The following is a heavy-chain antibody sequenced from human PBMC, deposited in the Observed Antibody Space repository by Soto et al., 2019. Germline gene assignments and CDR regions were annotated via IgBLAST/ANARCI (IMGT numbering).Heavy chain of an antibody. D-gene: IGHD5-12*01. J-gene: IGHJ4*02. CDR3: ARGGGRWLQLHYFDY. CDR2: INHSGST. CDR1: GGSFSGYY. Sequence: SETLSLTCAVYGGSFSGYYWSWIRQPPGKGLEWIGEINHSGSTNYNPSLKSRVTISVDTSKNQFSLKLSSVTAADTAVYYCARGGGRWLQLHYFDYWGQGTLVTVS. V-gene: IGHV4-34*01.